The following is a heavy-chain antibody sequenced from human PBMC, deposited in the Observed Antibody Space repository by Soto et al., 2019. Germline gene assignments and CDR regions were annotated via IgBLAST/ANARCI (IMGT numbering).Heavy chain of an antibody. D-gene: IGHD6-6*01. J-gene: IGHJ4*02. V-gene: IGHV3-9*01. Sequence: PGGSLRLSCAASGFTLDGYAMHWVRQTPGKGLEWVSGITWNGGTIGYADSVKGRFTLSRDNAKNSLYLQMNSLRAEDTALYYCAKDSGDSSSAAGRFAYRGQGTLVTVSS. CDR3: AKDSGDSSSAAGRFAY. CDR1: GFTLDGYA. CDR2: ITWNGGTI.